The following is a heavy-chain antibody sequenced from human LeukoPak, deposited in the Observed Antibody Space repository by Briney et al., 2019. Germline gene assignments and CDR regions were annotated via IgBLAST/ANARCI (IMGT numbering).Heavy chain of an antibody. D-gene: IGHD2-15*01. CDR2: IYYGGST. Sequence: PSETLSLTCTVSGGSISSSTYYWDWIRQPPGKGLEWIGSIYYGGSTYYNPSLRSRVTKSIDTSKNQFSLKLSSVTAADTAVYYCARHRRLGSGYFDYWGQGTLVTVSS. CDR1: GGSISSSTYY. V-gene: IGHV4-39*01. J-gene: IGHJ4*02. CDR3: ARHRRLGSGYFDY.